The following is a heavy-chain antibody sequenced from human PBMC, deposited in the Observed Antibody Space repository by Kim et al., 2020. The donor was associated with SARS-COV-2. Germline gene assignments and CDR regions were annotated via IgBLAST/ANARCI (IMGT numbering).Heavy chain of an antibody. D-gene: IGHD1-1*01. J-gene: IGHJ2*01. CDR3: ARNNEVYARNDL. Sequence: GGSLRLSCAASGFRFSGHYMSWIRQAPGKGLEWVSYISSNGYTTYYADSVKGRFTTSRDNAKNSLYLQLNSLRAEDTAVYYCARNNEVYARNDLWGRGTLVTVSS. V-gene: IGHV3-11*01. CDR2: ISSNGYTT. CDR1: GFRFSGHY.